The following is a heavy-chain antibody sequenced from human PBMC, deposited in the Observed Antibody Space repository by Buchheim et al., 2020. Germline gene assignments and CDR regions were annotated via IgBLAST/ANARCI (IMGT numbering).Heavy chain of an antibody. CDR2: INWSGAST. Sequence: EVQLVESGGGLVQPGGSLRLSCAASGFTFDDYGMSWVRQAPGKGLEWVSGINWSGASTGYADSVKGRFTISRDNVKNSLYLQMNSLRAEDTAMYYCAREGGSYLPPNYYYYYMDVWGKGTT. CDR1: GFTFDDYG. J-gene: IGHJ6*03. V-gene: IGHV3-20*04. D-gene: IGHD1-26*01. CDR3: AREGGSYLPPNYYYYYMDV.